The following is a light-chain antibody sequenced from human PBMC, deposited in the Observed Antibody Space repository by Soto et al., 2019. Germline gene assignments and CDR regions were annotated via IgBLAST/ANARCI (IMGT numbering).Light chain of an antibody. Sequence: DIQMTQSPSSLSASVGDRVTITCRASHSISTFLNWYQHTPGKAPKLLIYSASTLQSGVPPRFSGSGSGTDFTLTISRLQPEDFATYYCQHSYNTLTCGGGTKVEVK. CDR2: SAS. CDR3: QHSYNTLT. CDR1: HSISTF. J-gene: IGKJ4*01. V-gene: IGKV1-39*01.